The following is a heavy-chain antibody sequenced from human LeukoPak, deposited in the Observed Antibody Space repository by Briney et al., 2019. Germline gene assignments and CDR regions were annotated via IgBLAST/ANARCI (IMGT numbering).Heavy chain of an antibody. CDR3: ARDKSYDFWAGYHALDY. D-gene: IGHD3-3*01. Sequence: GGSLRLSCAASGFTFSNYNMSWVRQAPGKGLEWVSSITSTTGYISYADSVKGRFTISRDNAKNSLYLQMNSLRAEDTAVYYCARDKSYDFWAGYHALDYWGQGTLVTVSS. CDR2: ITSTTGYI. CDR1: GFTFSNYN. V-gene: IGHV3-21*01. J-gene: IGHJ4*02.